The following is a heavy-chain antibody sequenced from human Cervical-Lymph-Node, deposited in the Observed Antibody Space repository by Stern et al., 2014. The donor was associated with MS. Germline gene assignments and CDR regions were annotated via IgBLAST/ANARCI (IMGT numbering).Heavy chain of an antibody. CDR1: GGSVNSNRYY. Sequence: VQLVESGPGLVKPSETLSLTCSISGGSVNSNRYYWGWIRQPPGKGLEWIGIIYYSGATFYNPSLQSPVSISMAPSKNQFSLNLSSVTAADTAVYYCGRAGLDDTFDVWGQGTMVTVSS. J-gene: IGHJ3*01. D-gene: IGHD3/OR15-3a*01. CDR3: GRAGLDDTFDV. V-gene: IGHV4-39*01. CDR2: IYYSGAT.